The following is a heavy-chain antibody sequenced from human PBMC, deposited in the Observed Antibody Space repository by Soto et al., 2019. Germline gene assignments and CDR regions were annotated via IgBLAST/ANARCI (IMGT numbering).Heavy chain of an antibody. J-gene: IGHJ4*02. CDR3: ARGDVVVLTATSNFDY. V-gene: IGHV3-21*01. CDR2: ISSSYYI. CDR1: GFTFSSYI. D-gene: IGHD2-21*02. Sequence: EVQLVESGGCLVKPGGSLRLSCAASGFTFSSYIMKWVRQAPGKGLEWVASISSSYYIKYADSVKGRFTISRDNAKNSLYLQMNSLRAEDTAVYYCARGDVVVLTATSNFDYWGQGTLVTVSS.